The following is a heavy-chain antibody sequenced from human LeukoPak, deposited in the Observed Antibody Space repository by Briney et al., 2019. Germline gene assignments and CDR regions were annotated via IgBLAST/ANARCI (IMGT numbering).Heavy chain of an antibody. D-gene: IGHD6-13*01. CDR3: ASFGAAAGTFYYYYMDV. J-gene: IGHJ6*03. CDR2: INTNTGNP. V-gene: IGHV7-4-1*02. CDR1: GYTFTSYA. Sequence: ASVKVSCKASGYTFTSYAMNWVRQAPGQGLEWMGWINTNTGNPTYAQGFTGRFVFSLDTSFSTAYLQISSLKAEDTAVYYCASFGAAAGTFYYYYMDVWGKGTTVTISS.